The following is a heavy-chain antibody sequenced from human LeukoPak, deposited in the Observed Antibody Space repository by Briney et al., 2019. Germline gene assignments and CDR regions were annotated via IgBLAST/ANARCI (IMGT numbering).Heavy chain of an antibody. D-gene: IGHD3-22*01. Sequence: GGSLRLSCAVSGFTFRNYWMSWVRQAPGKGLEWVGRIKSKTDGGTTDYAAPVKGRFTISRDDSKNTLYLQMNSLKTEDTAVYYCTTDYYDSSGYDYWGQGTLVTVSS. CDR2: IKSKTDGGTT. CDR3: TTDYYDSSGYDY. CDR1: GFTFRNYW. J-gene: IGHJ4*02. V-gene: IGHV3-15*01.